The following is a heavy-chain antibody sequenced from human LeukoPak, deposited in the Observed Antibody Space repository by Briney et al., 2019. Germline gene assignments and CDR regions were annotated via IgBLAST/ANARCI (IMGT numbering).Heavy chain of an antibody. V-gene: IGHV4-31*03. Sequence: SEALSLTCTVSGGSISSGGYYWSWIRQHPGKGLEWIGYIYYSGSTYYNPSLKSRVTISVDTSKNQFSLKLSSVTAADTAVYYCARGHSSSSFDYWGQGTLVTVSS. CDR3: ARGHSSSSFDY. J-gene: IGHJ4*02. CDR1: GGSISSGGYY. D-gene: IGHD6-6*01. CDR2: IYYSGST.